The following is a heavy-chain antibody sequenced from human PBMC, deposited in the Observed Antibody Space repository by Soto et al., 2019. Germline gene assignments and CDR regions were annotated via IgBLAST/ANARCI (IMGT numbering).Heavy chain of an antibody. CDR3: ARDHRGMDV. Sequence: PGGSLRHSCAASGCTFSSYAMRWVRQATGKGLEWVAVISYDGNRKYYGDSVKGRFTISRDNSKSTLYLQMNSLRVEDTAVYYCARDHRGMDVWGQGTTVTVSS. J-gene: IGHJ6*02. CDR2: ISYDGNRK. D-gene: IGHD3-22*01. CDR1: GCTFSSYA. V-gene: IGHV3-30-3*01.